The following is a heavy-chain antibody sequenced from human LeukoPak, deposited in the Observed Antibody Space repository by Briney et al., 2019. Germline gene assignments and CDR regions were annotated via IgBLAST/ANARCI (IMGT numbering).Heavy chain of an antibody. D-gene: IGHD3-16*01. CDR3: ARRGKAGYLY. Sequence: PSGTLSLTCAVSGGSISSSNWWSWVRQPPGKGLEWIGEIYHSGSTNYNPSLKSRVSISVDTSKNQFSLNLSSVTAADTAVYYCARRGKAGYLYWGQGTLVTVSS. V-gene: IGHV4-4*02. CDR2: IYHSGST. J-gene: IGHJ4*02. CDR1: GGSISSSNW.